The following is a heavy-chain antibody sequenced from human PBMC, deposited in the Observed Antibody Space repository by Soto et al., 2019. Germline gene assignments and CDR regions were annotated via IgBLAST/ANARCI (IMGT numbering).Heavy chain of an antibody. V-gene: IGHV1-69*02. D-gene: IGHD2-2*01. CDR1: GGTFSSYT. CDR3: ARVRGYCSSTSCYAHYYXVDV. Sequence: GASVKVSCKASGGTFSSYTISWVRQAPGQGVEWMGRIIPILGIANYAQKFQGRVTITADKSTSTAYMELSSLRSEDTAVYYCARVRGYCSSTSCYAHYYXVDVWAKGTTVTVSS. CDR2: IIPILGIA. J-gene: IGHJ6*03.